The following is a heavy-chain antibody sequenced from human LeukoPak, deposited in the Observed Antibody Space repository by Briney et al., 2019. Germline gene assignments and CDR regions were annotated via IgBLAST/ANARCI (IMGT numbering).Heavy chain of an antibody. CDR2: INHSGST. D-gene: IGHD2-2*01. J-gene: IGHJ3*02. CDR3: ARQAVVPPAIFAFDI. Sequence: SEALSLTCAVYVGSFSGYYWSWIRQPPGKGLEWIGEINHSGSTNYNPSLKSRVTISVDTSKSQFSLKLSSVTAADTAVYYCARQAVVPPAIFAFDIWGQGTMVTVSS. V-gene: IGHV4-34*01. CDR1: VGSFSGYY.